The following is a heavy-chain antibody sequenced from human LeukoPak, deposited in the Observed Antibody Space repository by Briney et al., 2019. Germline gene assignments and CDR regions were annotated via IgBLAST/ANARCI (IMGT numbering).Heavy chain of an antibody. CDR1: GFTFSSYW. CDR2: INSDGSST. J-gene: IGHJ4*02. Sequence: QPGGSLRLSCAASGFTFSSYWMHWVRQAPGKGLLWVSRINSDGSSTSYADSVKGRFTISRDNAKNTLYLQMNSLRAEDTAVYYCARVSLSRPDYWGQGTLVTVSS. V-gene: IGHV3-74*01. D-gene: IGHD2/OR15-2a*01. CDR3: ARVSLSRPDY.